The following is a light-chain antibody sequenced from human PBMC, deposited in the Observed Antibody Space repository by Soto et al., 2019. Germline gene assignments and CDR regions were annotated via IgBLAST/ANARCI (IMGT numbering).Light chain of an antibody. CDR2: GAS. V-gene: IGKV3-20*01. CDR3: QQPGTSPIT. Sequence: EIVLTQSPCTLSLSPGERATLSCRASQSVSSSYLAWYQQKPGQAPRLRIHGASSRAAGIPDRFSGSGSGTDFTLTISRLEPEDFAVYYCQQPGTSPITFGQGTRLENK. CDR1: QSVSSSY. J-gene: IGKJ5*01.